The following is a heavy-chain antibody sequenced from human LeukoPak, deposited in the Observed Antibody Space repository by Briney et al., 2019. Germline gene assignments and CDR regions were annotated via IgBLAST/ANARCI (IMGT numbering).Heavy chain of an antibody. CDR3: AKDRPNYYESNGDYYRRNGDS. CDR1: GFTFSIYA. V-gene: IGHV3-23*01. CDR2: ITSRDGGT. Sequence: GGSLRLSCAASGFTFSIYAMSGVRQAPGKGLEWVSSITSRDGGTFYTDPVKGRFTISRDNSKNMLYLQMNSLRAEDTAIYYCAKDRPNYYESNGDYYRRNGDSWGQGTLVTVSS. J-gene: IGHJ5*01. D-gene: IGHD3-22*01.